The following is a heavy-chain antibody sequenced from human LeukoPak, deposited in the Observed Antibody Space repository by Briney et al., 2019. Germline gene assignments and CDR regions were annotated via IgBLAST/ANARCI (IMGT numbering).Heavy chain of an antibody. CDR3: AKGPAGGDLEAFDI. Sequence: AGGSLRLSCAASGFTFSSYAISWVRQAPGKGLEWVSAISGSGGSTYYADSVKGRFTISRDNPKNTLYLQMNSLRAEDTAVYYCAKGPAGGDLEAFDIWGQGTMVTVSS. J-gene: IGHJ3*02. D-gene: IGHD3-16*01. CDR2: ISGSGGST. CDR1: GFTFSSYA. V-gene: IGHV3-23*01.